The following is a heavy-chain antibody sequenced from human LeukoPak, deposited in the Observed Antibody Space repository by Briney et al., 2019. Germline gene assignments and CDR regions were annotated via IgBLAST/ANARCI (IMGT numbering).Heavy chain of an antibody. CDR1: RFTFSTYS. D-gene: IGHD6-13*01. V-gene: IGHV3-21*01. J-gene: IGHJ3*02. CDR2: ISSGSSYI. CDR3: ARDTIAAAGSGAFDI. Sequence: GGSLRLSCAASRFTFSTYSMNWVRQAPGKGLEWVSSISSGSSYIYYADSAKGRFTISRDNAKNSLDLQMNSLRAEDTAVYYCARDTIAAAGSGAFDIWGQGTMVTVSS.